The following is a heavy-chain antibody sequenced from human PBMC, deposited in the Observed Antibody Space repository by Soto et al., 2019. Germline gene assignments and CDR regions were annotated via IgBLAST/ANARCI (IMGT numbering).Heavy chain of an antibody. CDR2: IIPILGIA. D-gene: IGHD6-13*01. J-gene: IGHJ5*02. CDR3: AGSIAAAGTNWFDP. CDR1: GGTFSSYT. Sequence: QVQLVQSGAEVKKPGSSVKVSCKASGGTFSSYTISWVRQAPGQGLEWMGRIIPILGIANYAQKFQGRVTITADKSTSTAYMELSSLRSEDTDVYYCAGSIAAAGTNWFDPWGQGTLVTVSS. V-gene: IGHV1-69*02.